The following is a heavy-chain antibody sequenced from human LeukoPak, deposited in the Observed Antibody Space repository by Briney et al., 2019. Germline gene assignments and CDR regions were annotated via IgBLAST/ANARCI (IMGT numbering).Heavy chain of an antibody. Sequence: ASVKVSCKASGYTFTDYYIHWVRQAPGQGLEWMASINPHGGVTNSAQEFQGRVTVTRDASISTAYLELSGLRSDDTAVYYCARERTPIALKIMIIFDSWGQGTLITVSS. V-gene: IGHV1-2*02. J-gene: IGHJ5*01. D-gene: IGHD3-16*01. CDR1: GYTFTDYY. CDR3: ARERTPIALKIMIIFDS. CDR2: INPHGGVT.